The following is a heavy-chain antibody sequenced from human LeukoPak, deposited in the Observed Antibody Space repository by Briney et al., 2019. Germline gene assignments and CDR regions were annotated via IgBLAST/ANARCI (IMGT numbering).Heavy chain of an antibody. Sequence: SVKVSCKASGGTFSSYAISWVRQAPGQGLEWMGGIIPIFGTANYAQKFQGRVTITADESTSTAYMELSSLRSEDTAVYYCARVSRRSSRFYDSSGYSNQFFDYWGQGTLVTVSS. CDR1: GGTFSSYA. CDR3: ARVSRRSSRFYDSSGYSNQFFDY. D-gene: IGHD3-22*01. J-gene: IGHJ4*02. V-gene: IGHV1-69*13. CDR2: IIPIFGTA.